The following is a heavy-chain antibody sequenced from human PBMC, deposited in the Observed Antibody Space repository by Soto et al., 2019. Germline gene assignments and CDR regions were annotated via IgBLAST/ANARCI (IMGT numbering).Heavy chain of an antibody. J-gene: IGHJ4*02. Sequence: GGSLRLSCAASGFTFSSYSMNWVRQAPGKGLEWVSYITSSSNTIYYADSVKGRFTISRDNAKNSLYLQMNSLRDEDTAVYYCARAHYSYGYMFDYWGQGTLVTVSS. V-gene: IGHV3-48*02. CDR2: ITSSSNTI. CDR3: ARAHYSYGYMFDY. D-gene: IGHD5-18*01. CDR1: GFTFSSYS.